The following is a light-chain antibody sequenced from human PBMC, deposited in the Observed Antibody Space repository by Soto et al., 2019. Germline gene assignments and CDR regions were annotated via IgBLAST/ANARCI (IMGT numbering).Light chain of an antibody. CDR3: QQYDNLPLT. V-gene: IGKV1-33*01. CDR2: DAS. J-gene: IGKJ4*01. Sequence: DIQMTQSPSSLSASVGDRVTITCQASQDISNYLNWDQQKPGKAPKPLIYDASNLETGVPSRFSGSGSGTDFTFTISRLQPEDIATYYCQQYDNLPLTFGGGTNVDIK. CDR1: QDISNY.